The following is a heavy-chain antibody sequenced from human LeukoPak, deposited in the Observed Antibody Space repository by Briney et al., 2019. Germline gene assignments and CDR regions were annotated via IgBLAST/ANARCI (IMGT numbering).Heavy chain of an antibody. CDR2: IKQDGSEK. D-gene: IGHD6-13*01. J-gene: IGHJ6*03. CDR1: AFTFSSEW. CDR3: AREGMYSSSPYVGYYMDV. V-gene: IGHV3-7*01. Sequence: GGSQTLSSAASAFTFSSEWMTLAAPDSGQGLKRVANIKQDGSEKYYVDSVKGRFTISRDNAKNTLYLQMDSLRPEDIGVYYCAREGMYSSSPYVGYYMDVWGKGAAVTVSS.